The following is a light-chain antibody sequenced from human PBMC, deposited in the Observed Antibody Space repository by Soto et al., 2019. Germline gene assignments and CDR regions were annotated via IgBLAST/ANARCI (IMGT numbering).Light chain of an antibody. J-gene: IGLJ3*02. CDR2: DVS. CDR3: SSYTGDITGV. CDR1: RSDVGGYNY. V-gene: IGLV2-14*01. Sequence: QSALTQPASVSGSPGQSITISCTGTRSDVGGYNYVSWYQQHSGKAPKLMIYDVSKRPSGVSDRFSGSKSGNTASLTISGLQVEDEADYYCSSYTGDITGVFGGGTQLTVL.